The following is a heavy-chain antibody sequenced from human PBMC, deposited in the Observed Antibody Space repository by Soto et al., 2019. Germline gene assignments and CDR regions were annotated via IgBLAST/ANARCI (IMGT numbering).Heavy chain of an antibody. CDR1: GGSISSGDYY. D-gene: IGHD3-16*01. CDR3: ARAPRGGIGDGMDV. V-gene: IGHV4-30-4*01. Sequence: QVQLQESGPGLVKPSQTLSLTCTVSGGSISSGDYYWSWIRQPPGKGLEWIGYIYYSGSTYYNPSLRSLVTISVDTSKNQFSLKLSSVTAADTAVYYCARAPRGGIGDGMDVWGQGTTVTVSS. CDR2: IYYSGST. J-gene: IGHJ6*02.